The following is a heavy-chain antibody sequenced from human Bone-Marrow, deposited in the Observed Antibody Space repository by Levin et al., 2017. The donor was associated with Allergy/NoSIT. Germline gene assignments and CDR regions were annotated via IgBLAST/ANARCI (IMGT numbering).Heavy chain of an antibody. J-gene: IGHJ3*01. CDR2: ISSDSSDL. CDR3: VRGIIGDVRVAHKEAFDV. V-gene: IGHV3-21*01. CDR1: GFTFSDYS. Sequence: GESLKISCIVSGFTFSDYSIYWVRQAPGKGLEWISSISSDSSDLYYTDSVKGRFTISRDNAKNSLNLQVSSLRAEDTAVYHCVRGIIGDVRVAHKEAFDVWGQGTMVTVSS. D-gene: IGHD2/OR15-2a*01.